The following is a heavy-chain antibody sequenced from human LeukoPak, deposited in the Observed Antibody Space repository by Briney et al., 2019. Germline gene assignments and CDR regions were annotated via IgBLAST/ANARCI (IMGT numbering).Heavy chain of an antibody. Sequence: GGSPRLSCAASGFTFSSYSMNWVRQAPGKGLEWVSSISSSSSYIYYADSVKGRFTISRDNAKNSLYLQMNSLRAEDTAAYYCARDRGIAVAGTGNSFDYWGQGTLVTVSS. CDR2: ISSSSSYI. V-gene: IGHV3-21*01. D-gene: IGHD6-19*01. CDR1: GFTFSSYS. J-gene: IGHJ4*02. CDR3: ARDRGIAVAGTGNSFDY.